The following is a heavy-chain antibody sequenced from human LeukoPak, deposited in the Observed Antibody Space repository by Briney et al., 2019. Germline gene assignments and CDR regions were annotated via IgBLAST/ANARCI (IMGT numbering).Heavy chain of an antibody. Sequence: VGSLRLSCVASGFSFSTSLMGWVRQAPGKGLEWVSAISGGGETTYYADSVKGRFTISRDNSESTLYLRMDSLGADDTAVYYCAKVREAWDYWGQGTQVTVSS. CDR1: GFSFSTSL. CDR2: ISGGGETT. J-gene: IGHJ4*02. D-gene: IGHD5-24*01. CDR3: AKVREAWDY. V-gene: IGHV3-23*01.